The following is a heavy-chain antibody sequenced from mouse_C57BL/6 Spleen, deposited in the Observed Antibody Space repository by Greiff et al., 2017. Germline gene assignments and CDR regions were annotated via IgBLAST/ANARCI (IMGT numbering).Heavy chain of an antibody. CDR3: ASEDYRYNAESSDYYIDY. CDR2: ISSGSGTI. D-gene: IGHD1-3*01. J-gene: IGHJ4*01. Sequence: EVQVVESGGGLVKPGGSLKLSCAASGFTFSDYGMHWVRQAPEKGLQWVAYISSGSGTIYYADTVKGRFTISRDNAKNTLYLQNTSLRYQNTAISYCASEDYRYNAESSDYYIDYWGKGTSVTVSS. V-gene: IGHV5-17*01. CDR1: GFTFSDYG.